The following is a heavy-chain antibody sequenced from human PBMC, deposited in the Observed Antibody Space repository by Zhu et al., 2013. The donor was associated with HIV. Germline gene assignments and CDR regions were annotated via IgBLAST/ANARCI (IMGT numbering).Heavy chain of an antibody. V-gene: IGHV1-69*01. CDR3: GRHHNSGYYSYFDY. D-gene: IGHD3-22*01. CDR2: IIPIFGTA. J-gene: IGHJ4*02. Sequence: QVQLVQSGAEVKKPGASVKVSCKASGYTFTSYYMHWVRQAPGQGLEWMGGIIPIFGTANYAQKFQGRVTITADESTSTAYMELSSLRSEDTAVYYCGRHHNSGYYSYFDYWGQGTLVTVSS. CDR1: GYTFTSYY.